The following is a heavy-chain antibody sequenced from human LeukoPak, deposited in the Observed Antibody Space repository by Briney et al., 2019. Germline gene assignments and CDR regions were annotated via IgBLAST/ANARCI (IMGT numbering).Heavy chain of an antibody. CDR1: GYTFTSYD. Sequence: ASVKVSCKASGYTFTSYDINWARQATGQGLEWMGWMNPNSGNTGYAQKFQGRVTMTRNTSISTAYMELSSLRSEDTAVYYCASRGRYYDFWSGDVGYFDYWGQGTLVTVSS. CDR3: ASRGRYYDFWSGDVGYFDY. CDR2: MNPNSGNT. D-gene: IGHD3-3*01. V-gene: IGHV1-8*01. J-gene: IGHJ4*02.